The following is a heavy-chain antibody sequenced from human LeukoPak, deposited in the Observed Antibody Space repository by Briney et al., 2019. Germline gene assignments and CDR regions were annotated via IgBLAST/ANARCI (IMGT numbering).Heavy chain of an antibody. Sequence: TPVKVSCKASGYTFTSYGISWVRQAPGQGLEWMGWISAYNRETNYAQKLQGRVTMTTDTSTSTAYMELRSLRSDDTAVYYCARRSGYDILTGTGHYYYYMDVWGKGTTVTVSS. V-gene: IGHV1-18*01. CDR3: ARRSGYDILTGTGHYYYYMDV. J-gene: IGHJ6*03. D-gene: IGHD3-9*01. CDR1: GYTFTSYG. CDR2: ISAYNRET.